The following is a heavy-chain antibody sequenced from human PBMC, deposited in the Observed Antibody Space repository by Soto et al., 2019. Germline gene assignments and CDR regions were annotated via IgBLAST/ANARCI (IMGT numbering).Heavy chain of an antibody. D-gene: IGHD3-22*01. CDR2: IRQGGGQI. CDR1: RITFSGYW. Sequence: EVQLEQSGGGLVQPGGSLRLSCVASRITFSGYWMSWVRQAPGRGLEWVATIRQGGGQIYYVDFVKGRFTISRDRDKKSLYLQMHSLTVEDTALYYCSTTFGYWGQGILVTVSS. J-gene: IGHJ4*02. V-gene: IGHV3-7*05. CDR3: STTFGY.